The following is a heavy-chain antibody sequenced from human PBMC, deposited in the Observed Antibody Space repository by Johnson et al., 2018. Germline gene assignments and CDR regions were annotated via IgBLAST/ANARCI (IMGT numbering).Heavy chain of an antibody. V-gene: IGHV3-73*01. Sequence: VQLVESGGGLVQPGGSLKLSCAASGFSFSDFSMHWVRQASGKGLEWVGRIRSKADNFATAYAASVKGRFTISRDESKNTAYLQMKSQETEDTAVYYCTKNNPANYYHYMDGRCKGTTVTVSS. J-gene: IGHJ6*03. D-gene: IGHD1/OR15-1a*01. CDR3: TKNNPANYYHYMDG. CDR2: IRSKADNFAT. CDR1: GFSFSDFS.